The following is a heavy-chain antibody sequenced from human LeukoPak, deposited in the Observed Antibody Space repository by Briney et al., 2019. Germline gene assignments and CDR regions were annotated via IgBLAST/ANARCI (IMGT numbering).Heavy chain of an antibody. CDR1: GGPLSSYA. Sequence: SVKVSCKGSGGPLSSYAISWVRQAPGPGLEWVGGIIPIFGTANYAQKFQGRVTITADESTSTAHMELSSLRSEDTALYYCGRDTGGGSGYLDYWGQGTLVTVSS. J-gene: IGHJ4*02. CDR2: IIPIFGTA. V-gene: IGHV1-69*13. D-gene: IGHD2-15*01. CDR3: GRDTGGGSGYLDY.